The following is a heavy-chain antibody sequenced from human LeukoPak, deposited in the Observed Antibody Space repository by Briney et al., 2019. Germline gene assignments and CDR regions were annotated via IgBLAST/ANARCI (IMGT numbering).Heavy chain of an antibody. D-gene: IGHD2-15*01. V-gene: IGHV3-23*01. CDR1: GFTFSSYA. J-gene: IGHJ1*01. Sequence: PGGSLRLPCAASGFTFSSYAMSWVRQAPGKGLEWVSTISGSGSSTYYADSVKGRFTISRDNSKNTLFLQMNSLRAEDTAVYYCTNRVGYCSGGSCYVYFQHWGQGTLVTVSS. CDR2: ISGSGSST. CDR3: TNRVGYCSGGSCYVYFQH.